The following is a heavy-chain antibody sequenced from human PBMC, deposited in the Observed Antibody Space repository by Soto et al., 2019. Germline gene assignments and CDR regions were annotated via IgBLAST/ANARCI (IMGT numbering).Heavy chain of an antibody. D-gene: IGHD2-2*01. V-gene: IGHV1-24*01. J-gene: IGHJ4*02. CDR1: GYTLTELS. CDR2: FDPEDGET. CDR3: ATSGFRVTRYYFDY. Sequence: ASVKVSCKVSGYTLTELSMHWVRQAPGKGLEWMGGFDPEDGETIYAQKFQGRVTMTEDTSTDTAYMELSSLRSEDTAVYYCATSGFRVTRYYFDYWGQGTLVTVSS.